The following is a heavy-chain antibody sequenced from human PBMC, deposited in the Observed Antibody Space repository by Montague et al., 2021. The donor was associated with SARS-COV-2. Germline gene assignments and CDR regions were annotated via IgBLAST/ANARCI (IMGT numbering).Heavy chain of an antibody. CDR3: ARDPWRITIFGVVTRYGVDV. CDR2: IYYSGST. CDR1: GGSVSSGSYY. V-gene: IGHV4-61*01. Sequence: SETLSLTCIVSGGSVSSGSYYWSWIQQPPGKGLEWIEYIYYSGSTNYNPSLKSRVTISVDTSKNQFSLKLSSVTAADTAVYYCARDPWRITIFGVVTRYGVDVWGQGTTVTVSS. J-gene: IGHJ6*02. D-gene: IGHD3-3*01.